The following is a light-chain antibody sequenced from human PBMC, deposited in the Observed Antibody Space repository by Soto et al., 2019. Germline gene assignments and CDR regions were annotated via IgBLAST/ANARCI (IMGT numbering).Light chain of an antibody. CDR2: EVT. CDR3: TSVTTLNGYV. CDR1: SSDVAAYNY. Sequence: QSVLTQPASVSGSPGQSITISCTGTSSDVAAYNYVSWYQQHSGKAPKLMIYEVTNRPSGVSNRFSGSKSGSTASLTISGLQAEDEADYYCTSVTTLNGYVVGRGTKVTVL. J-gene: IGLJ1*01. V-gene: IGLV2-14*01.